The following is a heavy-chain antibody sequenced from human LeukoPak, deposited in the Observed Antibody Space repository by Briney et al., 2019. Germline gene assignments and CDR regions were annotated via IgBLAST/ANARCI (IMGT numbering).Heavy chain of an antibody. CDR2: ISSSSSYI. V-gene: IGHV3-21*01. J-gene: IGHJ4*02. Sequence: GGSLRLSCAASGFTFSNYNMNWVRQAPGKGLEWVSSISSSSSYIYYADSVKGRVTISRDNAKNSLYLQMNSLRAEDTAVYYCARDLYYYDTSGLGYWGQGTLVTVSS. D-gene: IGHD3-22*01. CDR1: GFTFSNYN. CDR3: ARDLYYYDTSGLGY.